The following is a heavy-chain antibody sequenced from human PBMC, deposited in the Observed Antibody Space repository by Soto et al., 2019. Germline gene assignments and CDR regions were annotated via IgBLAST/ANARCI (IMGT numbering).Heavy chain of an antibody. CDR2: ISYDGSNK. Sequence: PGGSLRLSCAASGFTFSSYGMHWVRQAPGKGLEWVAVISYDGSNKYYADSVKGRFTISRDNSKNTLYLQMNSLRAEDTAVYYCAKSPAGYCSSTSGQGVYYYGMDVWGQGTTVTVSS. V-gene: IGHV3-30*18. D-gene: IGHD2-2*01. CDR3: AKSPAGYCSSTSGQGVYYYGMDV. J-gene: IGHJ6*02. CDR1: GFTFSSYG.